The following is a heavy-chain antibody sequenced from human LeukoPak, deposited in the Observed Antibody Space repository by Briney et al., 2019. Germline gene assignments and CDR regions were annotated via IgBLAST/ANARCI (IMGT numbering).Heavy chain of an antibody. CDR3: AKDLAVAGFDY. J-gene: IGHJ4*02. CDR2: ISYDGSNK. D-gene: IGHD6-19*01. CDR1: GFTFSSYG. V-gene: IGHV3-30*18. Sequence: GGSLRLSCAASGFTFSSYGMHWVRQAPGKGLEWVAVISYDGSNKYYADSVKGRFTISRDNSKNTLYLQMNSLRAEDTAVYYCAKDLAVAGFDYWGQGTLVTVSS.